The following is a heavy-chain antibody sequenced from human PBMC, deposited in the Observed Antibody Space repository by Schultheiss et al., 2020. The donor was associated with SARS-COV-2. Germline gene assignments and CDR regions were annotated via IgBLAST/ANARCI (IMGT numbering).Heavy chain of an antibody. CDR1: GFTFSDYY. CDR2: ISGNGGST. CDR3: VRGYGDYSDY. J-gene: IGHJ4*02. V-gene: IGHV3-64D*06. Sequence: GGSLRLSCAASGFTFSDYYMSWIRQAPGKGLEYVSTISGNGGSTYYADSVKGRFTISRDNSKNTLYLQMSSLRAEDTAVYYCVRGYGDYSDYWGQGTLVTVSS. D-gene: IGHD4-17*01.